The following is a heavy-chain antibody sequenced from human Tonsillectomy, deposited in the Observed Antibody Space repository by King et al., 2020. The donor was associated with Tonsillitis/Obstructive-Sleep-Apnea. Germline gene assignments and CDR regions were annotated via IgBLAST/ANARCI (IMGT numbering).Heavy chain of an antibody. CDR2: IYPGDSDT. D-gene: IGHD4-17*01. V-gene: IGHV5-51*01. CDR3: ARLGDYGDYGRDAFDI. J-gene: IGHJ3*02. CDR1: GYSFTSYW. Sequence: VQLVESGAEVKKPGESLKISCKGSGYSFTSYWIGWVRQMPGKGLEWMGIIYPGDSDTRYSPSFQGQVTISADKSISTAYLQWSSLKASDTAMYYCARLGDYGDYGRDAFDIWGQGTMVTVSS.